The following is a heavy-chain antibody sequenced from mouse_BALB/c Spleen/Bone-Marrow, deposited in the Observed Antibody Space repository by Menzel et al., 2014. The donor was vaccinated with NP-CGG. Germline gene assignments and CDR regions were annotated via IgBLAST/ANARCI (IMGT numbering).Heavy chain of an antibody. CDR1: GFTFTDYY. CDR3: ARYDGYSDNAMDY. CDR2: IRNKANGYTT. D-gene: IGHD2-3*01. J-gene: IGHJ4*01. Sequence: EVMLVESGGGLVQPGSSLILSCATSGFTFTDYYMNWVRQPPGKALEWLGFIRNKANGYTTEFSASVKGRFTISRDNSQSILYLQMNTLRAEDSATYYCARYDGYSDNAMDYWGQGTSVTVSS. V-gene: IGHV7-3*02.